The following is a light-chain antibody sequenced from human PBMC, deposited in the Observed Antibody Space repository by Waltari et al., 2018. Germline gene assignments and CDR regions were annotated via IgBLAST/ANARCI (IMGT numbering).Light chain of an antibody. CDR1: DVWGSR. CDR2: DES. V-gene: IGLV3-21*02. J-gene: IGLJ2*01. CDR3: HLWDGLLDHVV. Sequence: SYILTQPPSVSAAPGQAASITCGGADVWGSRCPWYQQRPGQAPILIVFDESGRPPGIPERFSGSRSGNTATLPINRVEAGDEADYFCHLWDGLLDHVVFGGGTKLTVL.